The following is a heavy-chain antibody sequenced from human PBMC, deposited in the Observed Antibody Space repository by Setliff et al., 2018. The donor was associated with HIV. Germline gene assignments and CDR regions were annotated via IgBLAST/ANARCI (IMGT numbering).Heavy chain of an antibody. CDR1: GGSFSGHS. J-gene: IGHJ4*02. CDR2: INRSGSA. D-gene: IGHD6-13*01. CDR3: ARQSTVAAAGFDF. Sequence: SETLSLTCAVYGGSFSGHSWTWIRQPPGKGLEWIGEINRSGSANYNRSLKSRVTMSVDTSKRQFSLKLDSVTAADTAIYYCARQSTVAAAGFDFWGQETLVTVSS. V-gene: IGHV4-34*01.